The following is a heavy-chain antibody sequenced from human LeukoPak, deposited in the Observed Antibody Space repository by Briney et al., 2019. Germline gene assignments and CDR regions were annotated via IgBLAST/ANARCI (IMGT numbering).Heavy chain of an antibody. D-gene: IGHD6-6*01. CDR3: ARDTGYSSSSGRAFDI. Sequence: SETLSLTCAVSGGSISSGGYSRRWLRQPPGKGLEWIGYIYHSGSTYYNPSLKSRVTISVDRYKNQFSLKLSSVTAADTAVYYCARDTGYSSSSGRAFDIWGQGTMVTVSS. CDR1: GGSISSGGYS. CDR2: IYHSGST. J-gene: IGHJ3*02. V-gene: IGHV4-30-2*01.